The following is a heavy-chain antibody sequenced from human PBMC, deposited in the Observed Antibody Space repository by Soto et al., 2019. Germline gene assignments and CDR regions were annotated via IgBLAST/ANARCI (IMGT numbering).Heavy chain of an antibody. J-gene: IGHJ4*02. D-gene: IGHD2-15*01. CDR2: ISWDGGST. Sequence: GSLRLSCAASGFTFDDYTMHWVRQAPGKGLEWVSLISWDGGSTYYADSVKGRFTISRDNSKNSLYLQMNSLRTEDTALYYCANQPHCSGGSCYHHQLDYWGQGTLVTVSS. CDR1: GFTFDDYT. V-gene: IGHV3-43*01. CDR3: ANQPHCSGGSCYHHQLDY.